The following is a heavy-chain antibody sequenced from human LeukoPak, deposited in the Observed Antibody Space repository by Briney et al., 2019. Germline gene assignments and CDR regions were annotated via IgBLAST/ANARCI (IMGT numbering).Heavy chain of an antibody. V-gene: IGHV1-2*06. J-gene: IGHJ4*01. CDR1: GYTFTGYY. CDR3: ASPLGYCSGGSCGY. CDR2: INPNSGGT. D-gene: IGHD2-15*01. Sequence: ASVKVSCKASGYTFTGYYMHLVRQAPGRGLEWMGRINPNSGGTNYAQKFQGRVTMTRDTSISTAYMELSRLRSDDTAVYYCASPLGYCSGGSCGYWGQGTLVTVSS.